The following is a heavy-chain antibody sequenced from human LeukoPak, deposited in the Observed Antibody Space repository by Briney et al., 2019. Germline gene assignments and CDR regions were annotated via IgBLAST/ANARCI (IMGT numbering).Heavy chain of an antibody. CDR3: ARIKYLSLDY. D-gene: IGHD2-2*02. Sequence: PGGSLRLSCAASGFTFSSYEMNWVRQAPGKGLEWVSYISSSGSTIYYADSGKGRFTISRDNAKNSLYLQMNSLRAEDTAVYYCARIKYLSLDYWGQGTLVTVSS. J-gene: IGHJ4*02. V-gene: IGHV3-48*03. CDR1: GFTFSSYE. CDR2: ISSSGSTI.